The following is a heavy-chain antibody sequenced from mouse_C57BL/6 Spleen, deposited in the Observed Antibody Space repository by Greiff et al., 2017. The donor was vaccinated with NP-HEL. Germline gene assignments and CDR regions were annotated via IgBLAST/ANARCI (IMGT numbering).Heavy chain of an antibody. D-gene: IGHD1-1*01. CDR3: ARGGGSSPMDY. J-gene: IGHJ4*01. Sequence: EVQLQESGPGLVKPSQSLSLTCSVTGYSITSGYYWHWIRQFPGNKLEWMGYISYDGSNNYNPSLKNRISITRDTSKKQFFLKLNSVTTEDTATYYCARGGGSSPMDYWGQGTSVTVSS. CDR1: GYSITSGYY. V-gene: IGHV3-6*01. CDR2: ISYDGSN.